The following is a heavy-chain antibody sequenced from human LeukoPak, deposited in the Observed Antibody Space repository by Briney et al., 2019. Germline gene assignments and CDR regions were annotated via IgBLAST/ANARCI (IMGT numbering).Heavy chain of an antibody. CDR2: VSGSGSTI. CDR3: ASQDY. J-gene: IGHJ4*02. V-gene: IGHV3-48*03. Sequence: GGSLRLSCAGSGFTFSSYEINWVRQAPGKGLEWVSYVSGSGSTIYYADSVKGRFTISRDNTKSSLYLQMNSLRGEDTAVYYCASQDYWGQGTLVTVSS. CDR1: GFTFSSYE.